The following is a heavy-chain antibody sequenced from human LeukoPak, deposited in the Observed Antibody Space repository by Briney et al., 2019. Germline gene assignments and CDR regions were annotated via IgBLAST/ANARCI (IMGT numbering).Heavy chain of an antibody. CDR1: GASVSSDGFW. V-gene: IGHV4-61*03. Sequence: SETLSLTCAVSGASVSSDGFWWNWVRQPPGKGLEWFGQIGYSGTTNYKPSLQSRLTISTDAAKNHFSLRLTSVTPADTAVYYCARIGGVFHHWGQGTLVTVSS. CDR3: ARIGGVFHH. CDR2: IGYSGTT. J-gene: IGHJ1*01. D-gene: IGHD3-10*01.